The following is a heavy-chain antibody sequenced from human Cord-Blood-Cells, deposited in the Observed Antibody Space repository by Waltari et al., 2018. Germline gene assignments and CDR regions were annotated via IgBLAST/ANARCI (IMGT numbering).Heavy chain of an antibody. CDR2: INHSGST. D-gene: IGHD3-3*01. Sequence: QVQLQQWGAGLLKPSETLSLTCAVYGGSCSGYYWSWIRQLPGKGREWIGEINHSGSTNYNPSLKSRVTISVDTSKNQFSLKLSSVTAADTAVYYCARVYYDFWSGYYRYFQHWGQGTLVTVSS. CDR1: GGSCSGYY. CDR3: ARVYYDFWSGYYRYFQH. V-gene: IGHV4-34*01. J-gene: IGHJ1*01.